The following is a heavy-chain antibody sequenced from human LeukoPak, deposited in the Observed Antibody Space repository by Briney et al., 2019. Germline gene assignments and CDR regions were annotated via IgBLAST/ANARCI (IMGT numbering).Heavy chain of an antibody. Sequence: PGRSLRLSCAASGFTFSSYGMHWVRQAPGKGLEWVAVIWYDGSNKYYADSVKGRFTISRDNSRNTLYLQMNSLRAEGTAVYYCARDRGSPPDLNTYYYDSSGAKDYWGQGTLVTVSS. V-gene: IGHV3-33*01. CDR2: IWYDGSNK. J-gene: IGHJ4*02. CDR3: ARDRGSPPDLNTYYYDSSGAKDY. D-gene: IGHD3-22*01. CDR1: GFTFSSYG.